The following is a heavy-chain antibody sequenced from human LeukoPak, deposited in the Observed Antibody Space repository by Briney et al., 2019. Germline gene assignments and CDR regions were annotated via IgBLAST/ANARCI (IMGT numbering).Heavy chain of an antibody. J-gene: IGHJ4*02. CDR1: GFSLNTARMG. D-gene: IGHD3-16*02. CDR3: ARTDYDYVWGSYHPLDQ. CDR2: IFSNDEK. Sequence: ESGPVLVKPTETLTLTCTVSGFSGFSLNTARMGASWIRQPPGKALEWLAHIFSNDEKSYRTSLKSRLTISKDPSKSQVVLTMTSMDPVDTATYYCARTDYDYVWGSYHPLDQWGQGTLVTVSS. V-gene: IGHV2-26*01.